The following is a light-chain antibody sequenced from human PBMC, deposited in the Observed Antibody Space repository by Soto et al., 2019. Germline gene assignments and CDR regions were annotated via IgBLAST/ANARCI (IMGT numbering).Light chain of an antibody. Sequence: DIPMTQSPSTLSASIGDRVTITCRASQSISSWLAWYQQKPGKAPKVMIYDVSSLESGLPSRFSGSGSGTEFTPTISSLQPDDFATYYCQQYHSYPWTFGQGAKVEV. CDR3: QQYHSYPWT. J-gene: IGKJ1*01. V-gene: IGKV1-5*01. CDR2: DVS. CDR1: QSISSW.